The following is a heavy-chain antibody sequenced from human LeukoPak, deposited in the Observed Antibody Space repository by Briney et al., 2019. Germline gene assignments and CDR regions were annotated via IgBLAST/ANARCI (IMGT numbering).Heavy chain of an antibody. J-gene: IGHJ6*02. D-gene: IGHD4-17*01. CDR3: AREDPQTTVPEGMEV. CDR1: GGSISHYY. Sequence: SETLSLTCTVSGGSISHYYWSWIRQSPGKGLEWIGYIYYSGTTNYNPSLKSRVTISVDTSRNQFSLQLRSVTAADTGVYYCAREDPQTTVPEGMEVWGQGTTVIVSS. V-gene: IGHV4-59*01. CDR2: IYYSGTT.